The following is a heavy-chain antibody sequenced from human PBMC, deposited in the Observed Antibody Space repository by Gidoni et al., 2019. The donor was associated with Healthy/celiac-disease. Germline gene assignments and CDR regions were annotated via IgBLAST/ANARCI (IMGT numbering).Heavy chain of an antibody. CDR2: ISAYNGNT. V-gene: IGHV1-18*04. CDR3: ARPYNSPNLLWFGELHYYFDY. Sequence: QVQLVQSGAEVKKPGASVKVSCKASGYTFTSYGISWVRQAPGQGLEWMGWISAYNGNTNYAQKLQGRVTMTTDTSTSTAYMELRSLRSDDTAVYYCARPYNSPNLLWFGELHYYFDYWGQGTLVTVSS. D-gene: IGHD3-10*01. CDR1: GYTFTSYG. J-gene: IGHJ4*02.